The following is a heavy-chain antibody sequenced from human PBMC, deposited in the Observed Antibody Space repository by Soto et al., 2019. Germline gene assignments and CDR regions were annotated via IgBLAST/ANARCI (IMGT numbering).Heavy chain of an antibody. CDR1: GYAFTSYY. CDR2: INPSGGST. J-gene: IGHJ6*02. CDR3: ARVVRGHTKNPPQTDYGMDV. D-gene: IGHD3-10*01. Sequence: ASVKVSCKASGYAFTSYYMHWVRQAPGQGLEWMGIINPSGGSTSYAQKFQGRVTMTRDTSTSTVYMELSSLRSVDTGTYYCARVVRGHTKNPPQTDYGMDVWGQGTTVTVSS. V-gene: IGHV1-46*01.